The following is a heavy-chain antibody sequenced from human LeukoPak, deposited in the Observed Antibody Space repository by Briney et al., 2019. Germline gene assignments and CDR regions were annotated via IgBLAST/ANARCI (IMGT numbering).Heavy chain of an antibody. CDR2: ISWNSGSI. Sequence: GGSLRLSCAASGFTFDDYAMHWLGQAPGKGLAWVAGISWNSGSIGYADSVKGRFTNSRDNAKNSLYLQMNSLRAEDMALYYCAKDYSSRPERPYFDYWGQGTLVTVSS. D-gene: IGHD6-13*01. J-gene: IGHJ4*02. CDR1: GFTFDDYA. V-gene: IGHV3-9*03. CDR3: AKDYSSRPERPYFDY.